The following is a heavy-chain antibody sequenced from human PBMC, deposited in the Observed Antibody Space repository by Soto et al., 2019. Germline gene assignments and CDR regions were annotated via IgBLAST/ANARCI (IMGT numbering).Heavy chain of an antibody. D-gene: IGHD6-19*01. CDR3: ASRSSGWYLDY. CDR1: GFTFSSYA. CDR2: ISGSGGST. J-gene: IGHJ4*02. Sequence: PGGSLRLSCAASGFTFSSYAMNWVRQAPGKGLEWVSVISGSGGSTYYADSLKGRFTISRDNSKNTLYLQMNSLRGEDTAVYYCASRSSGWYLDYWGQGTLVTVSS. V-gene: IGHV3-23*01.